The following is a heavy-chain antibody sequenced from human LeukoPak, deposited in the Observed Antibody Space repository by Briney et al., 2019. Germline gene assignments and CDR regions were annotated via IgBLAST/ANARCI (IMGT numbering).Heavy chain of an antibody. V-gene: IGHV3-7*01. CDR3: AREDRYARDY. D-gene: IGHD2-8*01. CDR2: IKQDASEI. Sequence: GGSLRLSCAASGFTFSSYWMSWVRQAPGKGLEWVANIKQDASEIYYADSVKGRFTSSRDNAKSSLYLQMHSLRAEDTAVYYCAREDRYARDYWGQGTLVTVSS. CDR1: GFTFSSYW. J-gene: IGHJ4*02.